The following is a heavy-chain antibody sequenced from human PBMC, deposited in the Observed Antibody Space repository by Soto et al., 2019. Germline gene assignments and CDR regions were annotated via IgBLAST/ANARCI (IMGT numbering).Heavy chain of an antibody. Sequence: PGESLKISCKGSGYSFTSYWIGWVRQMPGKGLEWMGIIYPGDSDTRCSPSFHGQVTISAHKSISTAYLQWSSLKASDTAMYYCARGGQLARYYYYFYGMDVWGQGTTVTVSS. CDR1: GYSFTSYW. J-gene: IGHJ6*02. CDR2: IYPGDSDT. V-gene: IGHV5-51*01. D-gene: IGHD6-6*01. CDR3: ARGGQLARYYYYFYGMDV.